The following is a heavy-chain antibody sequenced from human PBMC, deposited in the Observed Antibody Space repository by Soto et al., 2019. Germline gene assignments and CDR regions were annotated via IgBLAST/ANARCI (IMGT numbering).Heavy chain of an antibody. J-gene: IGHJ6*02. V-gene: IGHV5-51*01. CDR3: ARHKGYCDSTSCYGMDV. D-gene: IGHD2-15*01. CDR2: IYPGDSDT. Sequence: ESLKISCKGSGYSFTSYWIVWVRQMPGKGLEWMGSIYPGDSDTRYSPSLQGQVTISADKSITTAYLQWNSLKASDTAMYFCARHKGYCDSTSCYGMDVWGQGAKVTVSS. CDR1: GYSFTSYW.